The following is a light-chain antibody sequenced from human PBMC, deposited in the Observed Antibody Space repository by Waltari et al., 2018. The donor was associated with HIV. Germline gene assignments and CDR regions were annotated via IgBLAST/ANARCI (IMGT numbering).Light chain of an antibody. CDR3: QQYNIYGT. CDR2: RAS. J-gene: IGKJ1*01. Sequence: DIQMTQSPSTLSASVGDRVTITFRASQSIGTGLAWYQQKPGKAPKLLIYRASSLDSGVPSRFSGSGSGAEFTLTISSLQPDDFATYYCQQYNIYGTFGQGTKVEIK. V-gene: IGKV1-5*03. CDR1: QSIGTG.